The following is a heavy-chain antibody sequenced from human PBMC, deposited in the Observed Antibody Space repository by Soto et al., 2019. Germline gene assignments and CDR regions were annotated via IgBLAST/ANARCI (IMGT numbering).Heavy chain of an antibody. CDR1: GYNFATYW. D-gene: IGHD2-2*01. CDR3: ARHRLYSSSWTTFDY. Sequence: PGESLKISCKGSGYNFATYWIGWVRQTPGKGLEWIGIIYPPNSDTKYSPSFEGQVTISAEKSISTAYLQWSSLTASDTAVYYCARHRLYSSSWTTFDYWRQRTLVTVSS. V-gene: IGHV5-51*01. J-gene: IGHJ4*02. CDR2: IYPPNSDT.